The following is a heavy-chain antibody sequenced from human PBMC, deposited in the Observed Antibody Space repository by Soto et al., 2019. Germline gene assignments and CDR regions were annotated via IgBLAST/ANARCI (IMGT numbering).Heavy chain of an antibody. CDR1: GFTFSNYA. D-gene: IGHD5-18*01. CDR3: AKTLESRGYNQGYYYNAMNV. Sequence: GGSLRLSCAASGFTFSNYAMSWVRQAPGKGLDWVSSIRSTGDITYYADSVKGRFTISRDNSKNTVYLQMNSLRAEDTAIYYCAKTLESRGYNQGYYYNAMNVWGQGATVTVSS. CDR2: IRSTGDIT. J-gene: IGHJ6*02. V-gene: IGHV3-23*01.